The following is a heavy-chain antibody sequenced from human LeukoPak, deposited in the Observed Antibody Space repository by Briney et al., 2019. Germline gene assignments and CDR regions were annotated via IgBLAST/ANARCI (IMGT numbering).Heavy chain of an antibody. CDR2: ISGSGGST. CDR1: GFTFSSYA. D-gene: IGHD1-7*01. Sequence: PGGSLRLSCAASGFTFSSYAMSWVRQAPGKGLEWVSAISGSGGSTYYADSVKGRFTISRDNSGNTLYLQMNSLRAEDTAIYFCAKDLNYAFDYWGQGAVVTVSS. CDR3: AKDLNYAFDY. J-gene: IGHJ4*02. V-gene: IGHV3-23*01.